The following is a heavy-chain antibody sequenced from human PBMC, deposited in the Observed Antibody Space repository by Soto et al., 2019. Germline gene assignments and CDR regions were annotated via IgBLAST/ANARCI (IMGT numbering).Heavy chain of an antibody. Sequence: SETLSLTCTVSGGSISSGGYYWSWIRQHPGKGLEWIGYIYYSGSTYYNPSLKSRVTISVDTSKNQFSLKLSSVTAADTAVYYCARDGHSGYDLETDVWGKGTTVTVSS. D-gene: IGHD5-12*01. J-gene: IGHJ6*04. CDR3: ARDGHSGYDLETDV. V-gene: IGHV4-31*03. CDR2: IYYSGST. CDR1: GGSISSGGYY.